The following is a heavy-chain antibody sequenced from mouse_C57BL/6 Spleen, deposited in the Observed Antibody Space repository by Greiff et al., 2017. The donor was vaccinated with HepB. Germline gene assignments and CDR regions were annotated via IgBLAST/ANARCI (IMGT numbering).Heavy chain of an antibody. CDR1: GFSFNTYA. J-gene: IGHJ4*01. CDR2: IRSKSNNYAT. D-gene: IGHD2-4*01. Sequence: EVQLQQSGGGLVQPKGSLKLSCAASGFSFNTYAMNWVRQAPGKGLEWVARIRSKSNNYATYYADSVKDRFTISRDDSESMLYLQMNNLKTEDTAMYYCVRHQIYYDYGYYAMDYWGQGTSVTVSS. CDR3: VRHQIYYDYGYYAMDY. V-gene: IGHV10-1*01.